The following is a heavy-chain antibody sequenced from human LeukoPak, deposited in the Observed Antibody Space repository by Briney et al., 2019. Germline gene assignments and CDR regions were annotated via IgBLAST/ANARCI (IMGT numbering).Heavy chain of an antibody. D-gene: IGHD3-22*01. Sequence: GASVKVSCKASGYTFTGYYMHWVRQAPGQGLEWMGWINPNSGGTNYAQKFQGRVTMTRDTPISTAYMELSRLRSDDTAVYYCARDRSGYDAFDIWGQGTMVTVSS. CDR2: INPNSGGT. V-gene: IGHV1-2*02. CDR3: ARDRSGYDAFDI. CDR1: GYTFTGYY. J-gene: IGHJ3*02.